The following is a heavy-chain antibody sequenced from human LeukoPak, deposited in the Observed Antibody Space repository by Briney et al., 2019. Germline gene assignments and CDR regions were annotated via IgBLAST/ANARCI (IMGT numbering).Heavy chain of an antibody. CDR2: INDYNGNT. D-gene: IGHD2-2*01. CDR3: ATRSVPAAYDGDYYYSGMDV. Sequence: ASVKVSCKASGYTFTSYGISWVRPAPGQGLAWMGWINDYNGNTNYAQKLQGRVTMTTDTSTSTAYMELRSLRSDDTAVYYCATRSVPAAYDGDYYYSGMDVWGQGTTVTVSS. V-gene: IGHV1-18*01. J-gene: IGHJ6*02. CDR1: GYTFTSYG.